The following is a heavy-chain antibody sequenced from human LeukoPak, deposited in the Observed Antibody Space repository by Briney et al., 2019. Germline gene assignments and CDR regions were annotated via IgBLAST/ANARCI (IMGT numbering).Heavy chain of an antibody. V-gene: IGHV4-34*01. CDR2: INHSGST. Sequence: SETLSLTCAVYGGSFSGYYWSWIRQPPGKGLEWIGEINHSGSTNYNPSLKSRVTISVDTSKNQFSLKLSSVTAADTAVYYCAGGSPFSLFDPWGQGTLVTVSS. CDR3: AGGSPFSLFDP. CDR1: GGSFSGYY. D-gene: IGHD3-3*02. J-gene: IGHJ5*02.